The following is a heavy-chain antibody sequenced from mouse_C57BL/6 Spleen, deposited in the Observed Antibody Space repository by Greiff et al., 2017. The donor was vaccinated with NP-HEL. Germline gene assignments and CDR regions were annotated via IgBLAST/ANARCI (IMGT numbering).Heavy chain of an antibody. CDR1: GFSFNTYA. D-gene: IGHD2-1*01. Sequence: GGGLVQPKGSLKLSCAASGFSFNTYALNWVRQAPGKGLEWVARIRSKSNNYATYYADSVKDRFTISRDDSESMLYLQMNNLKTEDTAMYYCVRHSLYYDYDAMDYWGQGTSVTVSS. CDR3: VRHSLYYDYDAMDY. J-gene: IGHJ4*01. V-gene: IGHV10-1*01. CDR2: IRSKSNNYAT.